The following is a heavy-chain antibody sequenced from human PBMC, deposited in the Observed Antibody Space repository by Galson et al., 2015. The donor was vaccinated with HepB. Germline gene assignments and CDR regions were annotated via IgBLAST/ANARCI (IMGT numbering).Heavy chain of an antibody. Sequence: SLRLSCAASGFTFSSYGMHWVRQAPGKGLEWVAVISYDGSNKYYADSVKGRFTISRDNSKNTLYLQMNSLRAEDTAVYYCAKVGGYSSSSLVDYWGQGTLVTVSS. J-gene: IGHJ4*02. CDR3: AKVGGYSSSSLVDY. D-gene: IGHD6-6*01. CDR1: GFTFSSYG. CDR2: ISYDGSNK. V-gene: IGHV3-30*18.